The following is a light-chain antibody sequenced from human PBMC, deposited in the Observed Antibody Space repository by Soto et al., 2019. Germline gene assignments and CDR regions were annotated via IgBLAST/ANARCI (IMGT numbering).Light chain of an antibody. CDR3: QQYHNWSPQYS. CDR2: GAS. Sequence: EIVMTQSPASLSVSPGDGATLSCRASQSVASNVAWYQQKPGQGPRLLIHGASTRAVGVPARFSGRGSGTDFTLTIDSLQSEDFAVCYCQQYHNWSPQYSFGQGTQLQIK. V-gene: IGKV3-15*01. CDR1: QSVASN. J-gene: IGKJ2*01.